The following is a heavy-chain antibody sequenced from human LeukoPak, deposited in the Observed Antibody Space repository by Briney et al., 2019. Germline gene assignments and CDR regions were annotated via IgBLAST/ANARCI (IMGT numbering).Heavy chain of an antibody. CDR2: IYYSGNT. J-gene: IGHJ5*02. CDR3: ARHTSSWPYNWFDP. CDR1: GGSISSYY. V-gene: IGHV4-59*01. D-gene: IGHD6-13*01. Sequence: SETLSLTCTVSGGSISSYYWSWIRQPPGKGLEWIGYIYYSGNTHYNPSLKSRVTISVDTSKNQFSLMVRSVTAADTAVYYCARHTSSWPYNWFDPWGQGTLVTVSS.